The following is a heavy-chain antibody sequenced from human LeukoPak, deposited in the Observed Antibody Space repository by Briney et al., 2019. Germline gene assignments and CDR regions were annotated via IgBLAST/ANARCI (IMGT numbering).Heavy chain of an antibody. CDR2: IYHSGST. D-gene: IGHD5-18*01. CDR1: GYSISSGYY. Sequence: SETLSLTCTVAGYSISSGYYWGWIRQPPGKGLEWIGSIYHSGSTYYNPALKSRVTISVETYKNQFSLELSSVTAADTAVYYCAREQYSLNAFDIWGQGTMVTVSS. J-gene: IGHJ3*02. CDR3: AREQYSLNAFDI. V-gene: IGHV4-38-2*02.